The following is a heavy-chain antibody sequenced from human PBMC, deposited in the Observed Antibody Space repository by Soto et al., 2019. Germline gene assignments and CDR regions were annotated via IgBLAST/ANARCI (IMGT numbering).Heavy chain of an antibody. D-gene: IGHD5-12*01. V-gene: IGHV4-39*07. CDR3: GSGYSGPRAAV. CDR2: IYYSGST. Sequence: SETLSLTCTVSGGSISSSSYYWGWIRQPPGKGLEWIGSIYYSGSTYYNPSLKSRVTISIDRSKNQFSLKLTSVTAEDTAVYYCGSGYSGPRAAVWGQGTTVTVSS. CDR1: GGSISSSSYY. J-gene: IGHJ6*02.